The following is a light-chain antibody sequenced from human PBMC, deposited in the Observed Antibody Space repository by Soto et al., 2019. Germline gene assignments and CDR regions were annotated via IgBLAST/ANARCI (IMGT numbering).Light chain of an antibody. CDR3: QQSYSTAS. CDR2: AAS. CDR1: QSIRTY. V-gene: IGKV1-39*01. J-gene: IGKJ2*01. Sequence: DIQMTQSPSSLSAPVGDRVIITCRASQSIRTYLNWYQQKVGKAPKLLISAASTLQSGVPSRFRGSGYGTAFTLTISTLQPEDVATYYCQQSYSTASFGQGTKLEIK.